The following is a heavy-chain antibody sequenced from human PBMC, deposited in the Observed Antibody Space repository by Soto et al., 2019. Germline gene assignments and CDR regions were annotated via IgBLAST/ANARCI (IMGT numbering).Heavy chain of an antibody. V-gene: IGHV3-15*01. D-gene: IGHD6-13*01. CDR3: TTRTISSSWYEGTVFQH. Sequence: GGSLRLSCAASGFTFSNAWMSWVRQAPGKGLEWVGRIKSKTDGGTTDYAAPVKGRFTISRDDSKNTLYLQMNSLKTEDTAVYYCTTRTISSSWYEGTVFQHWGQGTLVTVSS. CDR2: IKSKTDGGTT. CDR1: GFTFSNAW. J-gene: IGHJ1*01.